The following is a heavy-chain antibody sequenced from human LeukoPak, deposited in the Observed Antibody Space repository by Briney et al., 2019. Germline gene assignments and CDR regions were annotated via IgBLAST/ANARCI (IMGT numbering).Heavy chain of an antibody. J-gene: IGHJ6*02. Sequence: GGSLRLSCAASGFTFSSYGMHWVRQAPGKGLEWVAVIWYDGSNKYYADSVKGRFTISRDNSKNTLYLQMNSLRAEDTAVYYCARAITMVRGKNYGMDVWGQGTTVTVSS. D-gene: IGHD3-10*01. CDR1: GFTFSSYG. CDR2: IWYDGSNK. CDR3: ARAITMVRGKNYGMDV. V-gene: IGHV3-33*08.